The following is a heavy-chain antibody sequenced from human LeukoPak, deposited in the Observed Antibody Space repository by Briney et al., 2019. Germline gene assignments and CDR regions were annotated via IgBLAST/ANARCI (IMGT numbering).Heavy chain of an antibody. CDR3: ARQQRGLYYMDV. CDR1: GYIFTSYW. J-gene: IGHJ6*03. V-gene: IGHV5-51*01. D-gene: IGHD6-25*01. Sequence: GESLEISCESSGYIFTSYWIGGVRRVPGKGVEGMGIIYPGDSATRYSPSFQAQVTISADKSISTAYLQWSSLKASDTAMYYCARQQRGLYYMDVWGKGTTVTVSS. CDR2: IYPGDSAT.